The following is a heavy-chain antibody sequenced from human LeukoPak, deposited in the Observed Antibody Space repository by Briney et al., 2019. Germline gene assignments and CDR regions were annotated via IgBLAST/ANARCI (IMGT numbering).Heavy chain of an antibody. Sequence: SVKVSCKASGFTFTSSAVQWVRQARGQRLEWIGWIVVGSGNTNYAQKFQERVTITRDMSTSTAYMDLSGLRSEDTAVYFCARRYTYGSDFDHWGQGTLVTVSS. V-gene: IGHV1-58*01. D-gene: IGHD5-18*01. J-gene: IGHJ4*02. CDR1: GFTFTSSA. CDR3: ARRYTYGSDFDH. CDR2: IVVGSGNT.